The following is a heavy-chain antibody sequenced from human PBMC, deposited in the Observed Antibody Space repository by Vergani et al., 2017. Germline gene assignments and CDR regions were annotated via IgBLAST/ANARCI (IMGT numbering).Heavy chain of an antibody. V-gene: IGHV4-39*01. D-gene: IGHD3-22*01. Sequence: QLQLQESGPGLVKPSETLSLTCTVSGGSISSSSYYWGWIRQPPGKGLEWIGSIYYSGSTYYNPSLKSRVTISVDTSKNQFSLKLSAVTAADTAVYYCALSIVVIPLCWGQGTLVTVSS. CDR3: ALSIVVIPLC. J-gene: IGHJ4*02. CDR2: IYYSGST. CDR1: GGSISSSSYY.